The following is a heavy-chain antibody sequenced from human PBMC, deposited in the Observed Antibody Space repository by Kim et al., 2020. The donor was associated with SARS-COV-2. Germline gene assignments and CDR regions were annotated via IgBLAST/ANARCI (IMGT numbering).Heavy chain of an antibody. V-gene: IGHV3-48*03. CDR1: GFTFSSYE. D-gene: IGHD4-17*01. CDR3: ARDDVYSDFIDY. J-gene: IGHJ4*02. CDR2: ISTSGTTT. Sequence: GGSLRLSCAVSGFTFSSYEMNWVRQAPGKGLEWISYISTSGTTTYYADSVKGRFTISRDNAKNSLYLQMNSLRAEDTALYYCARDDVYSDFIDYWGQGTLVTVSS.